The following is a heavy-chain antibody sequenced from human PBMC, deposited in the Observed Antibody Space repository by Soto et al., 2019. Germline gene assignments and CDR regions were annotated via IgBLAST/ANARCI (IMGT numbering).Heavy chain of an antibody. CDR1: GFSFDDYA. CDR2: TSGSGDNT. V-gene: IGHV3-23*01. D-gene: IGHD5-12*01. Sequence: PGGSLRLSCAASGFSFDDYAMTWVRQAAGKGLEWVSATSGSGDNTYYADSVKGRFTISRDNSKNTLYLQLNSLRAEDTAVYYCAKVYYIGYDLAYFDYWGQGTLVTVSS. J-gene: IGHJ4*02. CDR3: AKVYYIGYDLAYFDY.